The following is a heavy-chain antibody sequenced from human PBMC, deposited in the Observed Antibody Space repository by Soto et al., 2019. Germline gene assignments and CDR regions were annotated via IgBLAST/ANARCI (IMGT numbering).Heavy chain of an antibody. J-gene: IGHJ5*02. CDR2: INPSGGST. CDR3: ARDTKTTVVPAAIWWFDP. D-gene: IGHD2-2*01. Sequence: QVQLVQSGAEVKKPGASVKVSCKASGYTFTSYYMHWVRQAPGQGLEWMGIINPSGGSTSYAQKFQGRVTMTRDTSTSTVYMELSSLRSEDTAVYYCARDTKTTVVPAAIWWFDPWGQGTLVTVSS. CDR1: GYTFTSYY. V-gene: IGHV1-46*01.